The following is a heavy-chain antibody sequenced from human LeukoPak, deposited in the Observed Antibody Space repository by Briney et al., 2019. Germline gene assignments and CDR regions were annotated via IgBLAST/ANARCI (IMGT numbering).Heavy chain of an antibody. CDR2: IRHDGSNK. CDR1: GFTFSNYG. CDR3: ARVLTGSWDWFDP. J-gene: IGHJ5*02. Sequence: GGSLRLSCAASGFTFSNYGMHWVRQAPGKGLEWVAFIRHDGSNKYYADSVKGRFTISRDNAKNTLYLQMSSLRAEDTAVYYCARVLTGSWDWFDPWGQGTLVTVSS. V-gene: IGHV3-30*02. D-gene: IGHD2-8*02.